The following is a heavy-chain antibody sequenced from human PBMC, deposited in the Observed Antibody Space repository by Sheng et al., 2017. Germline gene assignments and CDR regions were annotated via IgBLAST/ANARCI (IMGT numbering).Heavy chain of an antibody. CDR2: ISFSGSS. V-gene: IGHV4-39*01. CDR1: GGSLSSTNYY. J-gene: IGHJ2*01. Sequence: QLQLQESGPGLVKPSETLSLSCTVSGGSLSSTNYYWGWIRQPPGKGLEWIGSISFSGSSYYNPSLESRVTISVDTSKKLFSLKLNSVTAADAAVYYCARPRTGGGYNYXNFDLWGLAPWSLSPQ. CDR3: ARPRTGGGYNYXNFDL. D-gene: IGHD5-12*01.